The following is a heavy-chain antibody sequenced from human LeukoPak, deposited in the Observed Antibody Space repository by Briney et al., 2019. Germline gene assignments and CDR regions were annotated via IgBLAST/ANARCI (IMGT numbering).Heavy chain of an antibody. D-gene: IGHD6-19*01. CDR2: IKQDGSEI. Sequence: TGGSLRLSCAASGFTFGGFWMNWVRQAPGKGLEWVANIKQDGSEIYYEDSVKGRFTISRDNAKNSLYLQMNSLRVEETAVYYCARAGVAVAATLWDWGQGALVTVSS. V-gene: IGHV3-7*04. J-gene: IGHJ4*02. CDR1: GFTFGGFW. CDR3: ARAGVAVAATLWD.